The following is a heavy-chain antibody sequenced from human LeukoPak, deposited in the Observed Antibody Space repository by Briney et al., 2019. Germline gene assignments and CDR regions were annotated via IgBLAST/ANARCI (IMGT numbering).Heavy chain of an antibody. CDR2: ISAYNGNT. D-gene: IGHD3-9*01. CDR1: GYTFTSYG. CDR3: ARGRYDILTGYYLGDDY. V-gene: IGHV1-18*01. Sequence: ASVKVSCKASGYTFTSYGISWVRQAPGQGLEWMGWISAYNGNTNYAQKLQGRVTMTTDTSTSTAYMELRSLRSDDAAVYCCARGRYDILTGYYLGDDYWGQGTLVTVS. J-gene: IGHJ4*02.